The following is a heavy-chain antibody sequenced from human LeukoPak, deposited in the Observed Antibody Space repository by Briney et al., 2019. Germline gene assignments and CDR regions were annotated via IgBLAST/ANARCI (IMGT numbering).Heavy chain of an antibody. V-gene: IGHV3-7*03. D-gene: IGHD1/OR15-1a*01. CDR2: IKQDGSGL. Sequence: GGSLRLSCAASGFTFNNYWMSWVRQAPGKGLEWVANIKQDGSGLYYVESVKGRFTISRDNAKNSLYLRMTSLRAEDTAVYYCARDPGRTGFDYWGQGALVTVSS. CDR3: ARDPGRTGFDY. J-gene: IGHJ4*02. CDR1: GFTFNNYW.